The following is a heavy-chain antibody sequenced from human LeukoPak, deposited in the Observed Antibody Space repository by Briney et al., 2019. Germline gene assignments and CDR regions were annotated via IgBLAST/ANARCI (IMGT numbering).Heavy chain of an antibody. J-gene: IGHJ4*02. Sequence: ASVKVSCKASGGTFSSYAISWVRQAPGQGLEWMGIINPSGGSTSYAQKFQGRVTMTRDTSTSTVYMELSSLRSEDTAVYYCARDTLAVAGTLDYWGQGTLVTVSS. CDR3: ARDTLAVAGTLDY. V-gene: IGHV1-46*01. CDR2: INPSGGST. CDR1: GGTFSSYA. D-gene: IGHD6-19*01.